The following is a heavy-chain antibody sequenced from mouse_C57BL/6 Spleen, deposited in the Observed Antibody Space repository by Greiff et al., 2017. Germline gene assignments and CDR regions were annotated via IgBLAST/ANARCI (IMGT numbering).Heavy chain of an antibody. J-gene: IGHJ3*01. CDR3: ARAKDWAWFAY. CDR1: GYSITSGYY. CDR2: ISYDGSN. V-gene: IGHV3-6*01. D-gene: IGHD4-1*01. Sequence: EVQLQQSGPGLVKPSQSLSLTCSVTGYSITSGYYWNWIRQFPGNKLEWMGYISYDGSNNYNPSLKNRISITRDTSKNQFFLKLNSVTTEDTATYYCARAKDWAWFAYWGQGTLVTVSA.